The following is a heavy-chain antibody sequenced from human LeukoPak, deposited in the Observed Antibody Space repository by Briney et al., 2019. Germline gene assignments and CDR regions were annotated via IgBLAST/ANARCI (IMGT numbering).Heavy chain of an antibody. V-gene: IGHV3-33*01. CDR3: ARAGYSYGSYYFDY. D-gene: IGHD5-18*01. Sequence: PGGSLRLSCAASGFTFSSYGMHWARQAPGKGLEWVAVIWYDGSNKYYADSVKGRFTISRDNSKNTLYLQMNSLRAEDTAVYYCARAGYSYGSYYFDYWGQGTLVTVSS. J-gene: IGHJ4*02. CDR2: IWYDGSNK. CDR1: GFTFSSYG.